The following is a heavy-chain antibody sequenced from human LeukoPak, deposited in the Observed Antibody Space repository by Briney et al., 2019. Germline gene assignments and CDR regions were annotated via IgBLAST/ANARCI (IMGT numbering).Heavy chain of an antibody. CDR2: ISYDGSNK. D-gene: IGHD6-19*01. CDR1: GFTFSSYG. J-gene: IGHJ4*02. Sequence: GGSLRLSCAASGFTFSSYGMHWVRQAPGKGLEWVAVISYDGSNKYYADSVKGRFTISRDNSKNTLYLQMNSLRAEDTAVYYCARDSRDIAVADHIDYWGQGTLVTVSS. V-gene: IGHV3-30*03. CDR3: ARDSRDIAVADHIDY.